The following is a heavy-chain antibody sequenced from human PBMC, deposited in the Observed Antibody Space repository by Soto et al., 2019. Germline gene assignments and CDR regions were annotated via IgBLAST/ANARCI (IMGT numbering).Heavy chain of an antibody. D-gene: IGHD5-12*01. CDR2: IYYSGST. CDR1: GGSISSGDYY. Sequence: SETLSLTCTVSGGSISSGDYYWSWIRQPPGKGLEWIGYIYYSGSTYYNPSLKSRVTISVDTSKNQFSLKLSSVTAADTAVYYCASRDGYNRDYDYWGQGTLVTVS. J-gene: IGHJ4*02. CDR3: ASRDGYNRDYDY. V-gene: IGHV4-30-4*01.